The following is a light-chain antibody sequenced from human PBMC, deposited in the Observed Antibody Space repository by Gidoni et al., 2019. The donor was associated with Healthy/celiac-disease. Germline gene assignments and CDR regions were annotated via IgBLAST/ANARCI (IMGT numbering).Light chain of an antibody. Sequence: SYVLTQPPSVSVAPGKTARIACGGNHIGSKSVHWYQLKPGPPPVLVVYDDSDRPSGSPERFSCSNSGNTATLTISRVEAGDEADYYCQVWDSSSDHPGVFGGGTTLTVL. J-gene: IGLJ2*01. CDR2: DDS. V-gene: IGLV3-21*03. CDR3: QVWDSSSDHPGV. CDR1: HIGSKS.